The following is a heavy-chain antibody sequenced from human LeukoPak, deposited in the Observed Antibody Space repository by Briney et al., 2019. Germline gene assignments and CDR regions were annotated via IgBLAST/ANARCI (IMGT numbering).Heavy chain of an antibody. J-gene: IGHJ4*02. CDR3: ARTVTMVRGVIGY. CDR2: ISSSGSTI. D-gene: IGHD3-10*01. V-gene: IGHV3-11*01. CDR1: GFTFSDYY. Sequence: GGSLRLSCAASGFTFSDYYMSWIRQASGKGLEWVSYISSSGSTIYYADSVKGRFTISGDNAKNSLYLQMNSLRAEDTAVYYCARTVTMVRGVIGYWGQGTLVTVSS.